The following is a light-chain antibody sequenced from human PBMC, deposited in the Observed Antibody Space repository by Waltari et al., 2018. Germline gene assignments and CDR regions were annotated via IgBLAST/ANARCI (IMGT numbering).Light chain of an antibody. Sequence: AIHLTQSPSSLSASVGDRITITCRASQGISSALAWYQQKPGESPKFLIYDASSLQSGVPSRFSGSASGTDFTLTITSLQPEDFATYYCQQYHDYSTFGQGTKLEIK. CDR3: QQYHDYST. CDR1: QGISSA. CDR2: DAS. V-gene: IGKV1D-13*01. J-gene: IGKJ2*01.